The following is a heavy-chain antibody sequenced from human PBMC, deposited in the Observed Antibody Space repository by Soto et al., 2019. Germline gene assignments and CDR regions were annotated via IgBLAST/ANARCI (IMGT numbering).Heavy chain of an antibody. CDR2: IWYDGSNK. CDR1: GFTFSSYG. Sequence: QVQLVESGGGVVQPGRSLRLSCAASGFTFSSYGMHWVRQAPGKGLEWVAVIWYDGSNKYYADSVKGRFTISRDNSKNTLYLQMNSLRAEDTAVYYCARDDIVYYYGMDVWGQGTTVTVSS. V-gene: IGHV3-33*01. J-gene: IGHJ6*02. D-gene: IGHD2-15*01. CDR3: ARDDIVYYYGMDV.